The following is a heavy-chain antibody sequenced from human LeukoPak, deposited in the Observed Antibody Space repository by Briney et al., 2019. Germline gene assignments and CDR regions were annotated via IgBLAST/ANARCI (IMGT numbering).Heavy chain of an antibody. V-gene: IGHV1-46*01. D-gene: IGHD3-22*01. J-gene: IGHJ6*02. CDR1: GYTFTSYY. Sequence: ASVKVSCKASGYTFTSYYMHWVRQAPGQGLEWMGIINPSGGGTSYAQKFQGRVTMTRDTSTSTVYMELSSLRSEDTAVYYCARDLFTYYYDSSGYPNGMDVWGQGTTVTVSS. CDR2: INPSGGGT. CDR3: ARDLFTYYYDSSGYPNGMDV.